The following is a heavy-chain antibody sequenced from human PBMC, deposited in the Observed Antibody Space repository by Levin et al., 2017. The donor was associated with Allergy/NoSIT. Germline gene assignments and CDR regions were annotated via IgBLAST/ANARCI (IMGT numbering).Heavy chain of an antibody. D-gene: IGHD1-1*01. J-gene: IGHJ4*02. CDR2: IGGSGGNT. CDR1: GFTFSNYV. CDR3: AKRTGTTLTLDY. V-gene: IGHV3-23*01. Sequence: GGSLRLSCAASGFTFSNYVMSWVRQAPGKGLEWVSVIGGSGGNTYYADSVKGRFTISRDNSKNTLYLQMNSLRAEDTAVYYCAKRTGTTLTLDYWGQGALVTVSS.